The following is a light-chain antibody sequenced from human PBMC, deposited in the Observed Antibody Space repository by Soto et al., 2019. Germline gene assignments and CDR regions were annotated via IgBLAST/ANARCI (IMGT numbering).Light chain of an antibody. V-gene: IGKV3-15*01. CDR1: QSVSSN. CDR3: QQYNNWPFPSWT. Sequence: EIVMTQSPATLSVSPGERATLSCRASQSVSSNVAWYQQKPGQAPRLLIYGASTRATGIPARFSGSGSGTEFTLTISILQSEDFAVYYCQQYNNWPFPSWTFGQGTKVEIK. J-gene: IGKJ1*01. CDR2: GAS.